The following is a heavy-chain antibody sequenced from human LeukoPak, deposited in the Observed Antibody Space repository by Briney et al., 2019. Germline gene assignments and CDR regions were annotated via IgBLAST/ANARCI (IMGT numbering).Heavy chain of an antibody. CDR1: GFTFSSYW. V-gene: IGHV3-7*04. D-gene: IGHD6-13*01. Sequence: GGSLRLSCAASGFTFSSYWMTWVRQAPGKGLEWVANIKQDGSEKYYVDSVKGRFTISGDNAKNSLYLQMNSLRAEDTAVYYCARSYSSDWYGWFDPWGQGTLVTVSS. CDR2: IKQDGSEK. J-gene: IGHJ5*02. CDR3: ARSYSSDWYGWFDP.